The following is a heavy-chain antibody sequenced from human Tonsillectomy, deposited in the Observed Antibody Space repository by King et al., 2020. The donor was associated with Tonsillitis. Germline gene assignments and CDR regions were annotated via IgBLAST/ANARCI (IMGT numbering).Heavy chain of an antibody. Sequence: QLQESGPGLVKPSETLSLTCTVSGGSISNSPYYWGWIRQPPGKGLEWIGTIYYSGSPYYDPSLKGRVTISVDTSKNHFSLKLSSVTAADTAVYYCARRLRTWEAYFYYYGMDVWGQGTTVTVSS. CDR2: IYYSGSP. J-gene: IGHJ6*02. CDR3: ARRLRTWEAYFYYYGMDV. V-gene: IGHV4-39*02. CDR1: GGSISNSPYY. D-gene: IGHD2-21*01.